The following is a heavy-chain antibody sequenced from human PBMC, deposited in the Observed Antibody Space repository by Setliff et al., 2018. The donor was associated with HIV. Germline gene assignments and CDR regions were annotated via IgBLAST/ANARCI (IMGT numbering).Heavy chain of an antibody. J-gene: IGHJ4*02. CDR3: AKDTQTGYYDY. CDR1: GFTFSSYW. CDR2: ISVGAGST. V-gene: IGHV3-23*01. Sequence: GGSLRLSCAASGFTFSSYWMSWVRQAPGKGLEWVALINGISVGAGSTYCADSVKGRFTISRDNSKNSLYLEMSSLTNEDTAFYYCAKDTQTGYYDYWGQGTLVTVSS. D-gene: IGHD3-10*01.